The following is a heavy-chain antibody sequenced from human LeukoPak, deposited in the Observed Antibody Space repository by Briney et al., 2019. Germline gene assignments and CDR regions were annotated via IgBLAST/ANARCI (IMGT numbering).Heavy chain of an antibody. CDR3: AREEVATISDY. J-gene: IGHJ4*02. Sequence: GRSLRLSCAASGFTFSSYSINWVRQAPGKGLEWVSYISSSSSTIYYAASVKGRFTISRDNAKNSLYLQMNSLRAEDTAVYYCAREEVATISDYWGQGTLVTVSS. V-gene: IGHV3-48*01. CDR2: ISSSSSTI. CDR1: GFTFSSYS. D-gene: IGHD5-12*01.